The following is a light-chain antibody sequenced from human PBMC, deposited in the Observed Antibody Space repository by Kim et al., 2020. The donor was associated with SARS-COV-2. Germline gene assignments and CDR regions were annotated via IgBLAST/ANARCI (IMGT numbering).Light chain of an antibody. CDR3: QQRRSPPST. Sequence: DIQMTQSPSSLPAGVGDTVTITCRASESIGNFLHWYQQKPGQAPHLLIYGSDDLERGVPSRFIGGGFGTLFTLTVSGLQPDDFAAYYCQQRRSPPSTFGQGTKVDIK. J-gene: IGKJ1*01. V-gene: IGKV1-39*01. CDR1: ESIGNF. CDR2: GSD.